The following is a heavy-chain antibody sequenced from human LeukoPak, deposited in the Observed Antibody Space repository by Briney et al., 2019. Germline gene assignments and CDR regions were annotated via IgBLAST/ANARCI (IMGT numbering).Heavy chain of an antibody. CDR3: AREAVAGTFDY. V-gene: IGHV3-66*02. Sequence: PGGSLRLSCAASGFTVSSNYMSWVRQAPGKGLEWVSVIYGGGSTYYADSVKGRFTISRDNSKNTLYLQMNSLRAEDTAVYYCAREAVAGTFDYWGQGTLVTVSS. D-gene: IGHD6-19*01. J-gene: IGHJ4*02. CDR1: GFTVSSNY. CDR2: IYGGGST.